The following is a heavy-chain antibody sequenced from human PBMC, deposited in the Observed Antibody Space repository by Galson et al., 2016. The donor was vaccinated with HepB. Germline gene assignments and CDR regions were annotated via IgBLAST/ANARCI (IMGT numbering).Heavy chain of an antibody. J-gene: IGHJ4*02. Sequence: SLRLSCAGSGFTFSSHPMNWVRQAPGKGLEWVSSIGSRGDDTYYADSVKGRFTVSRDNLKNTLYLQMNSLGADDTAVYYCAKRVSSSKYFDYWGQGTLVTVSS. V-gene: IGHV3-23*01. CDR3: AKRVSSSKYFDY. D-gene: IGHD2-2*01. CDR2: IGSRGDDT. CDR1: GFTFSSHP.